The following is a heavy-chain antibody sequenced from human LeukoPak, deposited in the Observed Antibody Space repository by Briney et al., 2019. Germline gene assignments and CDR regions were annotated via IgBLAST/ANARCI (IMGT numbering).Heavy chain of an antibody. Sequence: ASVKVSCKASGYTFTSYDINWVRQATGQGLEWMGWMNPNSGNTGYAQKFQGRVTMTRNTSISTAYMELSSLRSEDTAVYYCARMRKPGYCSSTSCYRFDPWGQGTLVTVSS. CDR1: GYTFTSYD. CDR3: ARMRKPGYCSSTSCYRFDP. V-gene: IGHV1-8*01. D-gene: IGHD2-2*02. CDR2: MNPNSGNT. J-gene: IGHJ5*02.